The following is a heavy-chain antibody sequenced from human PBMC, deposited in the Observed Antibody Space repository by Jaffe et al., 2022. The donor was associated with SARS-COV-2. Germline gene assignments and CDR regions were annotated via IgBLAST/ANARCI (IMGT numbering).Heavy chain of an antibody. CDR3: ARGGNGPHDAFDI. Sequence: QVQLVESGGGVVQPGRSLRLSCAASGFTFSSYGMHWVRQAPGKGLEWVAVIWYDGSNKYYADSVKGRFTISRDNSKNTLYLQMNSLRAEDTAVYYCARGGNGPHDAFDIWGQGTMVTVSS. CDR1: GFTFSSYG. CDR2: IWYDGSNK. V-gene: IGHV3-33*01. J-gene: IGHJ3*02. D-gene: IGHD2-15*01.